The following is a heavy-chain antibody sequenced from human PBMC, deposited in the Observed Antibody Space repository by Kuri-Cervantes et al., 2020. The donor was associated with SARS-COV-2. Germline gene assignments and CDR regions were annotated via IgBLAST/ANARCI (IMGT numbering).Heavy chain of an antibody. CDR2: ISSSSSYI. J-gene: IGHJ4*02. CDR3: ARAHYGDYVAYIY. CDR1: GFTFSSYS. D-gene: IGHD4-17*01. V-gene: IGHV3-21*01. Sequence: GESLKISRAASGFTFSSYSMNWVRQAPGKGLEWVSSISSSSSYIYYADSVKGRFTISRDNAKNSLYLQMNSLRAEDTAVYYCARAHYGDYVAYIYWGQGTLVTVSS.